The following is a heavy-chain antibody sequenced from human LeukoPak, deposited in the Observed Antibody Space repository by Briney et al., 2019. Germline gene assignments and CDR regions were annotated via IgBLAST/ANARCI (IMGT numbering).Heavy chain of an antibody. D-gene: IGHD4/OR15-4a*01. CDR1: GFTVSSNS. Sequence: GGSLRLSCTVSGFTVSSNSMSWVRQAPGKGLEWVSFIYSAGSTHYSDSVKGRFTISIDNSKNTLYLQMNSLRAEDTDVYYCARRAGAYSHPYDYWGQGTLVTVSS. V-gene: IGHV3-53*01. CDR3: ARRAGAYSHPYDY. CDR2: IYSAGST. J-gene: IGHJ4*02.